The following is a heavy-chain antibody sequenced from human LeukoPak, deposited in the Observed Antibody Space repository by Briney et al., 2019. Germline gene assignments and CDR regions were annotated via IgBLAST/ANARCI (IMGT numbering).Heavy chain of an antibody. J-gene: IGHJ4*02. D-gene: IGHD6-13*01. CDR3: ARDPGSSSFDL. CDR2: IDRDGSVR. CDR1: GFSFSTYW. Sequence: GGSLRLSCSASGFSFSTYWMSWVRQTPETGLEFVANIDRDGSVRNYMDSLRGRSSISRDNAKKSMYLEINSLRADDTAVYYCARDPGSSSFDLWGRGALVTVSS. V-gene: IGHV3-7*01.